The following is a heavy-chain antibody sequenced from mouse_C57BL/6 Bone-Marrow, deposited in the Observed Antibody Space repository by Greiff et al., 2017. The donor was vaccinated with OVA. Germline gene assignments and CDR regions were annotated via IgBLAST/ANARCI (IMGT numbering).Heavy chain of an antibody. J-gene: IGHJ2*01. D-gene: IGHD2-3*01. CDR3: ARGWLLRYYFDY. CDR2: ISYDGSN. CDR1: GYSITSGYY. Sequence: EVKVEESGPGLVKPSQSLSLTCSVTGYSITSGYYWNWIRQFPGNKLEWMGYISYDGSNNYNPSLKNRISITRDTSKNQFFLKLNSVTTEDTATYYCARGWLLRYYFDYWGQGTTLTVSS. V-gene: IGHV3-6*01.